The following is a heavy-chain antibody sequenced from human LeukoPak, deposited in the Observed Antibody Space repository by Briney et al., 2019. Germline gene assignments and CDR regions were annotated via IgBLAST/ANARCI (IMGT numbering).Heavy chain of an antibody. V-gene: IGHV3-53*01. Sequence: GGSLRLSCAASGFTVSSNYMYWVRQAPGKGLEWVSVIYSGGSTYYADSVKGRFTISRDNSKNTLYLQMNSLKTEDTAVYYCTRDNFMVRGVIFSDYWGQGTLVTVSS. D-gene: IGHD3-10*01. CDR1: GFTVSSNY. J-gene: IGHJ4*02. CDR3: TRDNFMVRGVIFSDY. CDR2: IYSGGST.